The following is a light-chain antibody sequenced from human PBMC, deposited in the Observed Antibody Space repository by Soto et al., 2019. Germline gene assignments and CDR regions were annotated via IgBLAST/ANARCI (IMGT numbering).Light chain of an antibody. Sequence: QSALAQPASVSGSPGQSITISCAGTSSDVGAYNYVSWYQLHPGKAPKLIISEVTNRPSGVSSRFSGSKSANTASLTISGLRAEDEADYYSSSYTRSSTQVFGTGTKVTVL. CDR3: SSYTRSSTQV. CDR2: EVT. CDR1: SSDVGAYNY. J-gene: IGLJ1*01. V-gene: IGLV2-14*01.